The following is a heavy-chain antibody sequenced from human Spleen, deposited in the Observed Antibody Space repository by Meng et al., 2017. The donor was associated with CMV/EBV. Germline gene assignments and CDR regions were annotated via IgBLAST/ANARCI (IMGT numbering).Heavy chain of an antibody. Sequence: GESLKISCAASGFTFSSYSMNWVRQAPGKGLEWVSYISSSSSTIYYADSVKGRFTISRDNAKNSLYLQMNSLRAEDTAVYYCARDRLWSTVTTNYYYYYGMDVWGQGTTVTVSS. J-gene: IGHJ6*02. CDR1: GFTFSSYS. CDR3: ARDRLWSTVTTNYYYYYGMDV. D-gene: IGHD4-11*01. CDR2: ISSSSSTI. V-gene: IGHV3-48*04.